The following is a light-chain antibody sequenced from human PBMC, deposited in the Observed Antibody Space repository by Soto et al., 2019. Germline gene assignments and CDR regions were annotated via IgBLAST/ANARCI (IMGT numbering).Light chain of an antibody. Sequence: DIQMTQSPSTLSSSIGDRVTITSLASESIRTWLAWYQHKPGKAPKFLIYEASTLESGVPSRFSGSGSGTEFTLTISSLQPDDFATYYCQQYNNYPRTFGQGTKVDIK. V-gene: IGKV1-5*01. CDR2: EAS. J-gene: IGKJ1*01. CDR1: ESIRTW. CDR3: QQYNNYPRT.